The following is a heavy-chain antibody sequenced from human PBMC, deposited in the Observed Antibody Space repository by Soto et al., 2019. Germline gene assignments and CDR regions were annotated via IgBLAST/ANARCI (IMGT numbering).Heavy chain of an antibody. D-gene: IGHD6-13*01. J-gene: IGHJ6*02. V-gene: IGHV4-34*01. CDR2: INHSGST. Sequence: SETLSLTCAVYGGSFSGHYWSWIRQPPGKGLEWIGEINHSGSTNYNPSLKSRVTISVDTSKNQFSLKLSSVTAADTAVYYCASCSSTPYGMDVWGQGTTVTVSS. CDR3: ASCSSTPYGMDV. CDR1: GGSFSGHY.